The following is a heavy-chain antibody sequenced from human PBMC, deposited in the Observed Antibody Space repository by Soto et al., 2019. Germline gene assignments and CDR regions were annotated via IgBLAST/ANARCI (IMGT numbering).Heavy chain of an antibody. CDR3: ASGASGNYR. Sequence: EVQLVESGGGLVHPGGSLRLSCAASGFTVSSNYMTWVRQAPGKGLEWVSNIYSGGTTSYADSVKGRFTISRDNSKNTLFLQMNSLRDDDTAVYYCASGASGNYRWGQGTLVTVSS. J-gene: IGHJ4*02. D-gene: IGHD3-10*01. CDR1: GFTVSSNY. V-gene: IGHV3-66*01. CDR2: IYSGGTT.